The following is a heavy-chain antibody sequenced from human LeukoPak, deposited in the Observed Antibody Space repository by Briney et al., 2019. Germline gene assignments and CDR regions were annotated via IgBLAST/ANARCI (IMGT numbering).Heavy chain of an antibody. Sequence: GGSLRLSCAASGFTFSSYWMSWVCQAPGKGLEWVANIKQDGSEKYYVDSVKGRFTISRDNAKNSLYLQMNSLRAEDTAVYYCARDRSKYYFDYWGQGTLVTVSS. CDR1: GFTFSSYW. CDR3: ARDRSKYYFDY. J-gene: IGHJ4*02. CDR2: IKQDGSEK. V-gene: IGHV3-7*01.